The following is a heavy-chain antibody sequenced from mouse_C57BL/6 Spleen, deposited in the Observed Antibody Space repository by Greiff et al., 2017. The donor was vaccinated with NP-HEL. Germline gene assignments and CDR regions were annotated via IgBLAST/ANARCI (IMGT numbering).Heavy chain of an antibody. D-gene: IGHD1-1*01. J-gene: IGHJ3*01. V-gene: IGHV1-54*01. Sequence: VQLQQSGAELVRPGTSVKVSCKASGYAFTNYLIEWVKQRPGQGLEWIGVINPGSGGTNYNEKFKGKATLTADKSSSTAYMQLSSLTSEDSAVYFCARSYYGSSWFAYWGQGTLVTVSA. CDR2: INPGSGGT. CDR3: ARSYYGSSWFAY. CDR1: GYAFTNYL.